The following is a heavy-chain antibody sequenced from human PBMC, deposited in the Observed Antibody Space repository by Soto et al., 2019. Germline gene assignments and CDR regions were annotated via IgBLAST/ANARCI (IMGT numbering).Heavy chain of an antibody. V-gene: IGHV4-34*01. Sequence: SETLSLTCAVYGGSFSGYYWRWIRQPPGKGLEWIGEINHSGSTNYNPSLKSRVTISVDTSKNQFSLKLSSVTAADTAVYYCGRLPRNGGCSGDSCYSLPHFDYWGQGTLVTVST. J-gene: IGHJ4*02. D-gene: IGHD2-15*01. CDR2: INHSGST. CDR3: GRLPRNGGCSGDSCYSLPHFDY. CDR1: GGSFSGYY.